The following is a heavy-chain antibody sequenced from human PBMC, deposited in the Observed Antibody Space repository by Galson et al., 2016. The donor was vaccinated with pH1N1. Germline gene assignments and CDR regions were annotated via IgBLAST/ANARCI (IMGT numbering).Heavy chain of an antibody. CDR1: GFNFNNYW. Sequence: SLRLSCAASGFNFNNYWMAWVRQAPGGGLEWVANIRRDGSQIHYMDPVQGRFAISRDNAKNSLYLQMNSLKAEDTAMYYCARDTTPSNCGGDCYYNDAFDIWGQGTMVTVSS. CDR2: IRRDGSQI. CDR3: ARDTTPSNCGGDCYYNDAFDI. V-gene: IGHV3-7*01. D-gene: IGHD2-21*02. J-gene: IGHJ3*02.